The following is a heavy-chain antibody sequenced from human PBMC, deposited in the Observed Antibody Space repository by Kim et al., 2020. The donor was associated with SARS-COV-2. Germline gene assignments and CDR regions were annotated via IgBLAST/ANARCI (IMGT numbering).Heavy chain of an antibody. D-gene: IGHD2-2*01. V-gene: IGHV4-4*02. CDR2: IYHSGST. CDR3: ANYCSTTSCHGNYFDY. CDR1: GGSISSSNW. Sequence: SETLSLTCAVSGGSISSSNWWSWVRQPPGKGLEWIGEIYHSGSTNYNPSLKSRVTISVDKSKNQFSLKLSSVTAADTAVYYCANYCSTTSCHGNYFDYWGQGTLVTVSS. J-gene: IGHJ4*02.